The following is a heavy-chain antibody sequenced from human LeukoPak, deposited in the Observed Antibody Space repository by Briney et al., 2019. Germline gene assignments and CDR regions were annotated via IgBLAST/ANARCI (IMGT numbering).Heavy chain of an antibody. CDR3: ARDGGDSSGYYHDAFDI. V-gene: IGHV4-39*07. CDR2: IYYSGST. D-gene: IGHD3-22*01. CDR1: GGSISSSSYY. Sequence: SETLSLTCTVSGGSISSSSYYWGWIRQPPGKGLEWIGSIYYSGSTYYNPSLKSRVTISVDTSKNQFSLKLSSVTAADTAVYYCARDGGDSSGYYHDAFDIWGQGTMVTVSS. J-gene: IGHJ3*02.